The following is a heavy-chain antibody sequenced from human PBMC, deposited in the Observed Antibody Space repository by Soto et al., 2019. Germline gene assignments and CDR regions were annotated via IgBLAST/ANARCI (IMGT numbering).Heavy chain of an antibody. CDR2: IIPIFGTA. D-gene: IGHD2-2*01. V-gene: IGHV1-69*06. CDR3: ARTGDCSSTSCPYYYYYYGMDV. CDR1: GGTFSSYA. J-gene: IGHJ6*02. Sequence: SVKVSCKASGGTFSSYAISWVRQAPGQGLEWMGGIIPIFGTANYAQKFQGRVTITADKSTSTAYMELSSLRSEDTAVYYCARTGDCSSTSCPYYYYYYGMDVWGQGTTVTVSS.